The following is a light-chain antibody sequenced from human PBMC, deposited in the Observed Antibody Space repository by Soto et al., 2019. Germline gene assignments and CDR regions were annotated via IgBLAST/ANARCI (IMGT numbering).Light chain of an antibody. CDR2: DAS. CDR1: QDIRQY. CDR3: QQYDTFPLT. J-gene: IGKJ4*01. V-gene: IGKV1-33*01. Sequence: EIQMTQSPSDLSASVCDRVPITCQASQDIRQYLNWYQQKSGKAPKLVIYDASKLETGVPSRFSGSGSGTDFTFTISSLQPEDIATYYCQQYDTFPLTFGGGTKVEIK.